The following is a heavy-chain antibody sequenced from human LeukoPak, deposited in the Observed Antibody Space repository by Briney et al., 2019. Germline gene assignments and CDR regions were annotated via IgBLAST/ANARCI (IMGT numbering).Heavy chain of an antibody. CDR2: INPNSGGT. CDR3: ATLVVVAATTDY. J-gene: IGHJ4*02. CDR1: GYTFTGYY. Sequence: ASVKVSCKASGYTFTGYYMHWVRQAPGQGLEWMGWINPNSGGTNYAQKFQGRVTMTRDTSISTAYMELSRLRSDDTAVYYCATLVVVAATTDYWGQGTLVTVSS. D-gene: IGHD2-15*01. V-gene: IGHV1-2*02.